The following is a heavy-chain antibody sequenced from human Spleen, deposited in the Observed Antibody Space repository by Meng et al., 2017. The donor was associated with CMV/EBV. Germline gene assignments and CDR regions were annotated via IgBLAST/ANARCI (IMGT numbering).Heavy chain of an antibody. CDR2: IRYDGRNK. J-gene: IGHJ6*02. CDR1: GFAFNSYG. Sequence: GESLKISCVASGFAFNSYGMHWVRRAPGRGLEWVTFIRYDGRNKYYADSVKGRFTISADKSISTAYLQWSSLKASDTAMYYCARRYDFWSGYSNSYGMDVWGQGTTVTVSS. CDR3: ARRYDFWSGYSNSYGMDV. V-gene: IGHV3-30*02. D-gene: IGHD3-3*01.